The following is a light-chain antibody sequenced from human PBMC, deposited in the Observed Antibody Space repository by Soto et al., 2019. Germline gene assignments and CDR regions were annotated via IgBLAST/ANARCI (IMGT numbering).Light chain of an antibody. V-gene: IGKV3-20*01. Sequence: EIVVTQSPGTLSLSPGDRATVSCRASQSLSSNYLAWYQQKPGQDPKLLIYGASRRATDIPDRFSGSGSGTGFALTITSLEPAAFAVYFCQQYDTFPRTFGQGTKVEIQ. J-gene: IGKJ1*01. CDR1: QSLSSNY. CDR3: QQYDTFPRT. CDR2: GAS.